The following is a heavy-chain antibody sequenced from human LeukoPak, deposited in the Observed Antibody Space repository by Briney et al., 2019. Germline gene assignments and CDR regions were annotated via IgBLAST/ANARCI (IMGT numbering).Heavy chain of an antibody. D-gene: IGHD2-2*01. CDR2: IYHSGST. CDR3: AREVIPNGFDY. V-gene: IGHV4-4*02. J-gene: IGHJ4*02. CDR1: GGSISSSNW. Sequence: SETLSLTCAVSGGSISSSNWWSWVRQPPGKGLEWIGEIYHSGSTNYNPSLKSRVTISVDTSKNQFSLKLSSVTAADTAVYYCAREVIPNGFDYWGQGTLVTVSS.